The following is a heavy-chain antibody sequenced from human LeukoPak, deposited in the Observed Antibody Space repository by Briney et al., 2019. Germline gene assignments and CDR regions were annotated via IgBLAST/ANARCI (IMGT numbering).Heavy chain of an antibody. V-gene: IGHV4-61*02. CDR1: GGSISSGSYY. J-gene: IGHJ5*02. CDR3: ARRGGYCSGVSCLSWFDP. D-gene: IGHD2-15*01. Sequence: SQTLSLTCTVSGGSISSGSYYWSWIRQPAGKGLEWIGRIYTSGNTNYNPSLKSRVTISVDTSKNQFSLKLSSVTAADTAVYYCARRGGYCSGVSCLSWFDPWGQGTLVTVSS. CDR2: IYTSGNT.